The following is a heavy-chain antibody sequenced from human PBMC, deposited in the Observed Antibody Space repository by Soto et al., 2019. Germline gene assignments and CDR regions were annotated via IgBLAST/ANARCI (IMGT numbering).Heavy chain of an antibody. CDR3: ARPPGGYSSGGNYYYYYGMDV. V-gene: IGHV4-4*02. Sequence: SGTLSLTCAVSGGSISSSNWWSWVRQPPGKGLEWIGEISHSGTTNYNPSLKSRVTISVDTSRNQFSLKLSSVTAADTAVYYCARPPGGYSSGGNYYYYYGMDVWGQGTTVTVS. CDR2: ISHSGTT. CDR1: GGSISSSNW. J-gene: IGHJ6*02. D-gene: IGHD6-19*01.